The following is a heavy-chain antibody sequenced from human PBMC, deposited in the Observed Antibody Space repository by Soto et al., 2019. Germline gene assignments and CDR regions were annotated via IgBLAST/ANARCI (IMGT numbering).Heavy chain of an antibody. Sequence: GGSLRLSCGASGFTFSTTWMHWVRQGPGRGLEWVSRIDDGGSATIHADSVKGRLTISRDNAKNTLYLQRNSLRAEDTALYYCAKAITMVRGVNPPTPSRDYYYYMDVWGKGTTVTVSS. CDR3: AKAITMVRGVNPPTPSRDYYYYMDV. CDR2: IDDGGSAT. CDR1: GFTFSTTW. J-gene: IGHJ6*03. V-gene: IGHV3-74*01. D-gene: IGHD3-10*01.